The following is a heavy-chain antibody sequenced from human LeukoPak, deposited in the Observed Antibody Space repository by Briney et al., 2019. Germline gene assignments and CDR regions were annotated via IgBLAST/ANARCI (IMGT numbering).Heavy chain of an antibody. Sequence: PGGSLRLSCAASGFTFSNYAMTWVSQASGKGLEWVSAISDSGRSTYYADSVRGRFTISRDISKHTLYLQMNSLRVEDTAVYYCAKDHLEWVVPAAIDYWGQGTLVTVSS. V-gene: IGHV3-23*01. CDR2: ISDSGRST. D-gene: IGHD2-2*01. CDR3: AKDHLEWVVPAAIDY. J-gene: IGHJ4*02. CDR1: GFTFSNYA.